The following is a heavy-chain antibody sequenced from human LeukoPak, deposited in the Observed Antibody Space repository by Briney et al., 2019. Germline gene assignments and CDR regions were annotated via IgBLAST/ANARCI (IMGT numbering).Heavy chain of an antibody. CDR1: GGSISSYY. D-gene: IGHD6-13*01. Sequence: SETLSLTCTVFGGSISSYYWSWIRQPPGKGLEWIGYIYYSGSTNFNPSLKSRVTISVDTSKSQFSLKLSSVTAADTAVYYCARAAYSSSWYYFDYWSQGTLVTVSS. V-gene: IGHV4-59*08. J-gene: IGHJ4*02. CDR2: IYYSGST. CDR3: ARAAYSSSWYYFDY.